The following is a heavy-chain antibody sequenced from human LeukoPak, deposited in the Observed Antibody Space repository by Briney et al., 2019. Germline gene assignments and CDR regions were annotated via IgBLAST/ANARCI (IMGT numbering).Heavy chain of an antibody. J-gene: IGHJ4*02. V-gene: IGHV3-66*01. CDR3: VEGGAARFDY. Sequence: PGGSLRLSCAASEFSVGSNYMTWVRQAPGKGLEWVSLISGGSTYYADSVKGRFTISRDNSKNTLYLQMNSLRAEDTAVYYCVEGGAARFDYWGQGTLVAVSS. CDR1: EFSVGSNY. CDR2: ISGGST. D-gene: IGHD5-18*01.